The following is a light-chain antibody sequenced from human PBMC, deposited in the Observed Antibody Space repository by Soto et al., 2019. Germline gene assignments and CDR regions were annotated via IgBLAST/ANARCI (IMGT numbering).Light chain of an antibody. V-gene: IGKV3-15*01. J-gene: IGKJ1*01. CDR2: GAS. CDR1: QSVNGN. CDR3: QQYHNWPRT. Sequence: EIVMTQSPATLSVFPGERATLSCRASQSVNGNLAWYQQRRGQAPRLLIYGASTRATGIPARFSVSGSGTEFVLTISSLQSEDFAIYYCQQYHNWPRTFGQGTKVEIK.